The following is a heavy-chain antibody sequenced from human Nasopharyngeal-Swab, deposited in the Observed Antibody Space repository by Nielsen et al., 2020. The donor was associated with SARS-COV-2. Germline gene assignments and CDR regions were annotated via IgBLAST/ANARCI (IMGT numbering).Heavy chain of an antibody. Sequence: SETLSLTCTVSGGSISSSSYYWGWIRQPPGKGLEWIGSIYYSGSTYYSPSLKSRVTISVDTSKNQFSLKLSSVTAADTAVYYCAAPWGSGTVAYFDYWGQGTLVTVSS. CDR3: AAPWGSGTVAYFDY. V-gene: IGHV4-39*01. J-gene: IGHJ4*02. CDR1: GGSISSSSYY. CDR2: IYYSGST. D-gene: IGHD3-16*01.